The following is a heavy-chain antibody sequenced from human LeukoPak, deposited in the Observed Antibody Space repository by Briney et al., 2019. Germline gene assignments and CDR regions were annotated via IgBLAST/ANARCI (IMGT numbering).Heavy chain of an antibody. D-gene: IGHD1-20*01. CDR1: GYTFTSYA. V-gene: IGHV7-4-1*02. J-gene: IGHJ6*02. CDR3: ARDLQDNWNDVDYYYYGMDV. Sequence: ASVKVSCKASGYTFTSYAMNWVRQAPGQGLEWMGWINTNTGNPTYAQGFTGRFVFSLDTSVSKAYLHISSLKAEDTAVYYCARDLQDNWNDVDYYYYGMDVWGQGTTVTVSS. CDR2: INTNTGNP.